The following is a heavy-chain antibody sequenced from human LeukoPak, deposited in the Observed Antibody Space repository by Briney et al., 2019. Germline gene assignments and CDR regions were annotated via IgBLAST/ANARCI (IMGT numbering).Heavy chain of an antibody. V-gene: IGHV3-9*01. Sequence: PGGSLRLSCAASGFTFDDYAMHWVRQAPGKGLEWVSGISWNSGSIGYADSVKGRFTISRDNAKNSLYLQMNSLRAEDTALYYCAKDMRIRGLYYYYYYMDVWGKGTTVTVSS. D-gene: IGHD3-16*01. CDR3: AKDMRIRGLYYYYYYMDV. CDR2: ISWNSGSI. J-gene: IGHJ6*03. CDR1: GFTFDDYA.